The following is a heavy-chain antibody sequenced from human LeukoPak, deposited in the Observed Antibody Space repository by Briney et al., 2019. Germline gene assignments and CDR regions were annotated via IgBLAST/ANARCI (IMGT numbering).Heavy chain of an antibody. D-gene: IGHD3-22*01. V-gene: IGHV4-59*08. CDR3: ARQRPRGYYDSSGNYFDY. J-gene: IGHJ4*02. CDR2: INYSGTS. Sequence: SETLSLTCTVSGASIGSYDWSWIRQPPGKGLEWIGTINYSGTSNYNPSLLSRVIVSLDTSKNQFSLQLSSVTAADTAVYYCARQRPRGYYDSSGNYFDYWGQGTLVTVSS. CDR1: GASIGSYD.